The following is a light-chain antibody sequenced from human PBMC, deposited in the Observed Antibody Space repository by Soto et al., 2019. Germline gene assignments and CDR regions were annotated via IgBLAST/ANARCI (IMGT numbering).Light chain of an antibody. CDR2: QAS. CDR3: EDYSSSSGLT. CDR1: QSSSSW. V-gene: IGKV1-5*03. Sequence: DIQMTQSPSTLSASVGDRVTITCRASQSSSSWLAWYQQKPGKAPKLLIFQASSLKSGGPSRFSGSGSATEYTLTISSLQPDDFATYYCEDYSSSSGLTFGGGTKVEIK. J-gene: IGKJ4*01.